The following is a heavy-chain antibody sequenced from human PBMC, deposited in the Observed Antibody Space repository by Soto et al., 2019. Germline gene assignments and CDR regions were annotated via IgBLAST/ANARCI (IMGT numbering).Heavy chain of an antibody. CDR2: INAANGDT. Sequence: QVLLVQSGAEVKKPGASVQVSCKASGYTFTSYALHWVRQARGERPEGMGWINAANGDTKYSKKFQGRVTITRDTSASTGYMELSSLRSEDTAVYYCGRSVVGATGEILYNAMDVWGQGTTVTVSS. D-gene: IGHD1-26*01. CDR3: GRSVVGATGEILYNAMDV. J-gene: IGHJ6*02. CDR1: GYTFTSYA. V-gene: IGHV1-3*01.